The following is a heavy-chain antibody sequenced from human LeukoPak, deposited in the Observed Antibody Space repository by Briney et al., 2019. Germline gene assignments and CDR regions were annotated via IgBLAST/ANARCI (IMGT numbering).Heavy chain of an antibody. V-gene: IGHV1-46*03. D-gene: IGHD5-18*01. J-gene: IGHJ4*02. CDR3: ARDSISYIYRY. CDR2: INPSGGST. CDR1: GYTFASYY. Sequence: ASVKVSCKASGYTFASYYMHWVRQAPGQGLEWLGIINPSGGSTSYAQKFQGRVTMTRDTSTSTVYMELSSLRSEYTAVYYCARDSISYIYRYWGQGTLVTVSS.